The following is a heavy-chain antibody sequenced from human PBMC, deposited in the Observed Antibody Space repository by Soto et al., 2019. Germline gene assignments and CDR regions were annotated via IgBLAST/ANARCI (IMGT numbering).Heavy chain of an antibody. CDR3: ARRSSYGYGGFDY. CDR2: IYYSGST. CDR1: GGSISSGGYY. V-gene: IGHV4-31*03. D-gene: IGHD5-18*01. Sequence: TLSLTCTVSGGSISSGGYYWSWLRQHPGKGLEWIGYIYYSGSTYYSPSLKSRVTISVDTSKNQFSLKLSSVTAADTAVYYCARRSSYGYGGFDYWGQGTLVT. J-gene: IGHJ4*02.